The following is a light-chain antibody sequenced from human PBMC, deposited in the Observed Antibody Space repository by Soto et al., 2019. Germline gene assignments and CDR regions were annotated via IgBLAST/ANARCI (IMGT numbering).Light chain of an antibody. V-gene: IGKV1-33*01. CDR3: KQYDNLPLFT. J-gene: IGKJ3*01. CDR1: QDISNY. Sequence: DIPMTQSPSSLSASVGDRVTITCQASQDISNYLNWYQQKTGKAPKLLIYDASHLETGVPSRFSGMGAGTDFSFTISSLQPENIATYYCKQYDNLPLFTFGPGTKVDIK. CDR2: DAS.